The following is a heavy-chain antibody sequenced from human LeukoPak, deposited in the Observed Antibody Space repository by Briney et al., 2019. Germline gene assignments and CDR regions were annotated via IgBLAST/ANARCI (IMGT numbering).Heavy chain of an antibody. CDR3: ARDSYRALEY. CDR2: INQDGSEK. J-gene: IGHJ4*02. V-gene: IGHV3-7*01. D-gene: IGHD1-14*01. CDR1: GFTFSSHW. Sequence: GGSLRPSCAASGFTFSSHWMNWVRQAPGKGLEWVAHINQDGSEKFYVDSVKGRFTISRDNAKNSLYLQMNSLRAEDTATYYCARDSYRALEYWGQGTLVTVSS.